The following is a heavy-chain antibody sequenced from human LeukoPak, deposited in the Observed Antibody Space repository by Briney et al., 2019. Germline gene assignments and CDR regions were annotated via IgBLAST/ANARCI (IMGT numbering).Heavy chain of an antibody. D-gene: IGHD4-17*01. Sequence: KPSETLSFTCTVPGGSISSRAYYWGWIRQPPGKGLEGIGSIYYSGSTYYYNPSLKSRVTTSVDTSENQFSLKLSSVTAADTAVYYCARLGKSGMTTVTTRAFDIWGQGTMVTVSS. V-gene: IGHV4-39*01. CDR1: GGSISSRAYY. CDR2: IYYSGSTY. J-gene: IGHJ3*02. CDR3: ARLGKSGMTTVTTRAFDI.